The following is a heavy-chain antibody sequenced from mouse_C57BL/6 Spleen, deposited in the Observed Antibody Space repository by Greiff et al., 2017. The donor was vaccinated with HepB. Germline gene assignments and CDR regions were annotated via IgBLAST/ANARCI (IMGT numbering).Heavy chain of an antibody. Sequence: VQLQQSGPELVKPGASVKISCKASGYAFSSSWMNWVKQRPGKGLEWIGRIYPGDGDTNYNGKFKGKATLTADKSSSTAYMQLSSLTSEDSAVYFCAREGGTFVDYWGQGTTLTVSS. CDR2: IYPGDGDT. CDR1: GYAFSSSW. CDR3: AREGGTFVDY. J-gene: IGHJ2*01. V-gene: IGHV1-82*01.